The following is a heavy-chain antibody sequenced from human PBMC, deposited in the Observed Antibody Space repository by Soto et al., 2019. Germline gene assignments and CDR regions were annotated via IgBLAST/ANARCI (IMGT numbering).Heavy chain of an antibody. CDR3: ARNYIIYYDGSRAHYS. V-gene: IGHV3-48*03. Sequence: GGSLRLSXVASGFTFSSFEMNWVRQAPGKGLEWISYISSGGKTTYYADSVKGRFTISRDNAKNSLYLQMSSLRAEDAAVYYCARNYIIYYDGSRAHYSWGRGTLVTVSS. J-gene: IGHJ5*02. CDR2: ISSGGKTT. D-gene: IGHD3-22*01. CDR1: GFTFSSFE.